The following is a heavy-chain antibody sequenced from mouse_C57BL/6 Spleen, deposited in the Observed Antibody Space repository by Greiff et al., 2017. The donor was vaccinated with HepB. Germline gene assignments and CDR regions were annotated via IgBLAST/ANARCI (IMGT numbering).Heavy chain of an antibody. CDR2: ISDGGSYT. Sequence: EVQRVESGGGLVKPGGSLKLSCAASGFTFSSYAMSWVRQTPEKRLEWVATISDGGSYTYYPDNVKGRFTISRDNAKNNLYLQMSHLKSEDTAMYYCASSIYYYGSGAYWGQRTLVTVSA. V-gene: IGHV5-4*01. J-gene: IGHJ3*01. CDR3: ASSIYYYGSGAY. D-gene: IGHD1-1*01. CDR1: GFTFSSYA.